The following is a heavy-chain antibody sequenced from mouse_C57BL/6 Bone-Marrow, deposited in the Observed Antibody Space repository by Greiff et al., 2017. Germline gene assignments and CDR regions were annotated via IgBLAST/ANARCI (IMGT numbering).Heavy chain of an antibody. Sequence: VQLLQSEGGLVQPGSSMKLSCTASGYTFTGYYMAWVPQVPEQGLEWVGNINYSGSSTYYLESLKNRFIFSRENAKNILYLQMSSLKAEDTATYYCARDAGPFDYWGQGTTRTVSA. CDR1: GYTFTGYY. V-gene: IGHV5-16*01. J-gene: IGHJ2*01. CDR2: INYSGSST. CDR3: ARDAGPFDY.